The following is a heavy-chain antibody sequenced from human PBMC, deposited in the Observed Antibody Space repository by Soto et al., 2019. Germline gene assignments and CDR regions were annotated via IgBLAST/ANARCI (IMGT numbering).Heavy chain of an antibody. CDR1: GFTFSSYG. CDR2: SSATGAGT. J-gene: IGHJ4*02. V-gene: IGHV3-23*01. Sequence: EVQLLESGGGLVQPGGSLRLSCAASGFTFSSYGMTWVRQAPGKGLEWVSFSSATGAGTYYAYSVKGRFTISRDNSKSTLYLQMTSLRADDTAVYYCAKDRRAGGNYGFYSDFWGQGALVIVSS. CDR3: AKDRRAGGNYGFYSDF. D-gene: IGHD1-7*01.